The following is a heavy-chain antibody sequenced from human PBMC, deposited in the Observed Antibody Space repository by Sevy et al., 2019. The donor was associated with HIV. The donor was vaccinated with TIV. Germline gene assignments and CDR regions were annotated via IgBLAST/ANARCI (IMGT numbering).Heavy chain of an antibody. D-gene: IGHD3-22*01. CDR2: IKSKTDGGTT. Sequence: GGSLRLSCAASGFTFSNAWMSWVRQAPGKGLEWVGRIKSKTDGGTTDYAAPVKDRFTISRDDSKNTLYLQMNSLKTEDTAVYYCTTDTAGDYDSSGYYYVAGSFSLFDYWGQGTLVTVSS. CDR3: TTDTAGDYDSSGYYYVAGSFSLFDY. CDR1: GFTFSNAW. J-gene: IGHJ4*02. V-gene: IGHV3-15*01.